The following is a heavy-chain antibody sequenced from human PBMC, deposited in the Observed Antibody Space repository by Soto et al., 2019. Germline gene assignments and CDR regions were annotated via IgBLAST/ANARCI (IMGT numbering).Heavy chain of an antibody. V-gene: IGHV3-15*01. CDR1: GFSFTNAW. Sequence: EVQLVESGGGLVKPGGSLRLSCAVSGFSFTNAWMAWVRQAPGKGLEWVGRIKSKTHGGTTDYAAPVKGRFAISRDDSKATLYLQMNSLQSEDTAMYYCTTDLVGDLPGDWGHWGQGTLVTVSS. D-gene: IGHD2-2*01. CDR3: TTDLVGDLPGDWGH. J-gene: IGHJ4*02. CDR2: IKSKTHGGTT.